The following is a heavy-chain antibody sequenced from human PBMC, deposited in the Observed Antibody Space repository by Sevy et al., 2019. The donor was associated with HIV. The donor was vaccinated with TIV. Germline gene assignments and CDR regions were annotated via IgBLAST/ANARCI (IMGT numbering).Heavy chain of an antibody. J-gene: IGHJ4*02. V-gene: IGHV4-39*01. CDR1: GGSISSSSYY. CDR2: IYYSGST. CDR3: AGGTYDILTGYYGLPNY. D-gene: IGHD3-9*01. Sequence: SETLSLTYTVSGGSISSSSYYWGWIRQPPGKGLEWIGSIYYSGSTYYNPSLKSRVTISVDTSKNQFSLKLSSVTAADTAVYYCAGGTYDILTGYYGLPNYWGQGTLVTVSS.